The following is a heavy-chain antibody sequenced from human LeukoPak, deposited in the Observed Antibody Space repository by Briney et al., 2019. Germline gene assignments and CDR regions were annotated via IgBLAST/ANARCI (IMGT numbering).Heavy chain of an antibody. Sequence: SGGSLRLSCAASGFTFSSYAMSWVRQAPGKGLEWVSAISGSGGSTYYADSVKGRFTISGDNSKNTLYLQMNSLRAEDTAVYYCAKDLSSSRSFWGQGTLVTVSS. CDR2: ISGSGGST. J-gene: IGHJ4*02. CDR3: AKDLSSSRSF. V-gene: IGHV3-23*01. D-gene: IGHD6-6*01. CDR1: GFTFSSYA.